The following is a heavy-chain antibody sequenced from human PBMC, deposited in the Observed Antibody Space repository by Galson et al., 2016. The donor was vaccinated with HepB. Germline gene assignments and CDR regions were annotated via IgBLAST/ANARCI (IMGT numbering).Heavy chain of an antibody. CDR1: GYTFTTYG. J-gene: IGHJ6*02. D-gene: IGHD2-2*01. CDR3: ARDPRKIRYQLLEMYYYYYAMDV. CDR2: ISAYNGNT. V-gene: IGHV1-18*01. Sequence: SVKVSCKASGYTFTTYGISWVRQAPGQGLEWMGWISAYNGNTNYAQKLQGRVTMTTDTSTSTAYMELRSLRSDDTAVYYCARDPRKIRYQLLEMYYYYYAMDVCGQGTTVTVSS.